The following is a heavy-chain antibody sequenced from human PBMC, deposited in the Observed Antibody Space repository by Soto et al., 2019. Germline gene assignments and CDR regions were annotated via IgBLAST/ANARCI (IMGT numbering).Heavy chain of an antibody. Sequence: SVKVSCKASGGTFSSYAISWVRQAPGQGXEWMGGIIPIFGTANYAQKFQGRVTITADESTSTAYMELSSLRSEDTAVYYCARGRGYYDSSGYRFYYFDYWGQGTLVTVSS. CDR1: GGTFSSYA. CDR3: ARGRGYYDSSGYRFYYFDY. V-gene: IGHV1-69*13. D-gene: IGHD3-22*01. CDR2: IIPIFGTA. J-gene: IGHJ4*02.